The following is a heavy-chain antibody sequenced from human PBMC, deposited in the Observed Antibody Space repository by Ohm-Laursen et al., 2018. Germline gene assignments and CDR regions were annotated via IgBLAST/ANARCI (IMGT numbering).Heavy chain of an antibody. J-gene: IGHJ4*02. CDR2: IYYSGST. V-gene: IGHV4-39*01. D-gene: IGHD3-3*01. Sequence: SDTLSLTCTVSGGSISSSSYYWGWIRQPPGKGLEWIRSIYYSGSTYYNPSLKSRVTISVDTSKNQFSLKLSSVTAADTAVYYCARHRAGVADYWGQGTLVTVSS. CDR1: GGSISSSSYY. CDR3: ARHRAGVADY.